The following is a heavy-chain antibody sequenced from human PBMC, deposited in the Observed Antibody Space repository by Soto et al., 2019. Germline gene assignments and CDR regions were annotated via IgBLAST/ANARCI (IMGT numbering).Heavy chain of an antibody. CDR1: GYTFTKYD. D-gene: IGHD3-10*01. Sequence: QEQLEQSGAEVKKPGASVKVSCKASGYTFTKYDFNWVRQATGQGLEWMGWVNPISGSTETAQNFQGRVSLTMNTSTSTAFMELSSLRSGDTAVYYCATSRINMIRGVFYYGLDVWGHGTTLTVSS. CDR2: VNPISGST. CDR3: ATSRINMIRGVFYYGLDV. V-gene: IGHV1-8*01. J-gene: IGHJ6*02.